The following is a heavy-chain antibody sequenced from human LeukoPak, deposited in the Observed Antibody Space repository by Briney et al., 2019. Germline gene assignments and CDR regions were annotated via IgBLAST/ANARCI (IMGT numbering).Heavy chain of an antibody. D-gene: IGHD1-26*01. J-gene: IGHJ6*03. V-gene: IGHV1-69*05. CDR2: IIPIFGTA. CDR3: AGPLVGATTPNYYYMDV. CDR1: GGTFSSYA. Sequence: ASVKVSCKASGGTFSSYAISWLRQAPGQGLEWMGGIIPIFGTANYAQKFQGRVTITTDESTSTAYMELSSLRSEDTAVYYCAGPLVGATTPNYYYMDVWGKGTTVTVSS.